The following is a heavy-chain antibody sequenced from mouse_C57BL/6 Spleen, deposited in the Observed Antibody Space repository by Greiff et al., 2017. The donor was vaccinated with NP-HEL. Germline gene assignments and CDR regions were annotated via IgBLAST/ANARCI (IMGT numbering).Heavy chain of an antibody. CDR2: INTNNGGT. CDR3: ARSYDYDLIYWYFYV. D-gene: IGHD2-4*01. Sequence: EVQLQQSGPELVKPGASVKISCKASGYTFTDYYMNWVKQSHGKSLEWIGDINTNNGGTSYNQKFKGKATLTVDKSSSTAYMELRSLTSEDSAIYYCARSYDYDLIYWYFYVWGTVTTVTVSS. V-gene: IGHV1-26*01. CDR1: GYTFTDYY. J-gene: IGHJ1*03.